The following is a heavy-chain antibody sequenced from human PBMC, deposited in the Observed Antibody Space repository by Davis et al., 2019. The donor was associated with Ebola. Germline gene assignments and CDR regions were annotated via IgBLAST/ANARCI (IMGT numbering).Heavy chain of an antibody. CDR2: ISSSTSTT. D-gene: IGHD1-26*01. CDR1: GFTFSSYS. J-gene: IGHJ4*02. V-gene: IGHV3-48*02. Sequence: GESLKISCAASGFTFSSYSMNWVRQAPGKGLEWVSYISSSTSTTYYADSVKGRFTISRDNAKNSLYLQMNSLRDEDTAVYYCARVPSGSYSSDSWGQGTLVTVSS. CDR3: ARVPSGSYSSDS.